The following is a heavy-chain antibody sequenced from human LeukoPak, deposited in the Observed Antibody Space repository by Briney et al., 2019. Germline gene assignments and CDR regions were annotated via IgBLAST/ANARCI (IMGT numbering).Heavy chain of an antibody. CDR1: GFTFSGYG. D-gene: IGHD2-8*02. Sequence: GGSLRLSCAASGFTFSGYGMSWVRQAPGKGLEWVSSISAGGGSTYYADSVKGRFTISRDNSKSTLYLQMNSLRAEDTAVYHCAKVATRGTGDYMDVWGKGTTVTVSS. CDR2: ISAGGGST. CDR3: AKVATRGTGDYMDV. V-gene: IGHV3-23*01. J-gene: IGHJ6*03.